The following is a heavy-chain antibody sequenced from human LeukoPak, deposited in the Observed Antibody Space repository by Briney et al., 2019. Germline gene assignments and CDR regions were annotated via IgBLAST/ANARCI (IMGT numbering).Heavy chain of an antibody. Sequence: GGSLRLSCAASGFTFDDYAMHWVRQAPGKGLEWVSGISWNSGSIGYADSVKGRFTISRDNAKNSLYLQMNSLRAEDTAVYYCARVYGYNYGGYWGQGTLVTVSS. CDR1: GFTFDDYA. D-gene: IGHD5-24*01. J-gene: IGHJ4*02. CDR2: ISWNSGSI. CDR3: ARVYGYNYGGY. V-gene: IGHV3-9*01.